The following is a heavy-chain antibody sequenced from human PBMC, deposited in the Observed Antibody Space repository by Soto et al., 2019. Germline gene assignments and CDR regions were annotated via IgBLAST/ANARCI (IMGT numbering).Heavy chain of an antibody. D-gene: IGHD6-6*01. CDR1: GYTFTSYA. J-gene: IGHJ5*02. Sequence: SVTVSCKASGYTFTSYAISWVRQAPGQGLEWMGGIIPIFGTANYAQKFQGRVTITADESTSTAYMELSSLRSEDTAVYYCARATEQLSLDWFDPWGQGTLVTVSS. CDR3: ARATEQLSLDWFDP. CDR2: IIPIFGTA. V-gene: IGHV1-69*13.